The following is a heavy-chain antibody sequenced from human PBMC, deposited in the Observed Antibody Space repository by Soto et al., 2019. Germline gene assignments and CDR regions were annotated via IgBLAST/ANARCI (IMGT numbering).Heavy chain of an antibody. V-gene: IGHV1-69*12. J-gene: IGHJ6*02. D-gene: IGHD1-1*01. CDR1: GGTFRNSA. CDR2: IMPIFRTP. CDR3: ARDNDRPQLGGNYYYILDV. Sequence: QVQWEQSGAEVKKPGSSVKVSCKASGGTFRNSAISWVRQAPGQGLEWLGGIMPIFRTPDYSQKFQGRVTVTAGESTRTAYMELRGLRSDDTAVYYCARDNDRPQLGGNYYYILDVWGQGTTVTVSS.